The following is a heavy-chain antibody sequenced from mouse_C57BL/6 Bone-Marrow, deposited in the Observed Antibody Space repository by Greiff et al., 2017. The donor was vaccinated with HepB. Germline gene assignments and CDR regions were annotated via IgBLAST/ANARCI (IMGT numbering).Heavy chain of an antibody. Sequence: EVQLQQSGGGLVKPGGSLKLSCAASGFTFSSYAMSWVRQTPEKRLEWVATISDGGSYTYYPDNVKGRFTISRDNAKNNLYLQMSHLKSEDTAMYYCARGNLGGTWFAYWGQGTLVTVSA. CDR3: ARGNLGGTWFAY. D-gene: IGHD3-3*01. J-gene: IGHJ3*01. CDR2: ISDGGSYT. CDR1: GFTFSSYA. V-gene: IGHV5-4*01.